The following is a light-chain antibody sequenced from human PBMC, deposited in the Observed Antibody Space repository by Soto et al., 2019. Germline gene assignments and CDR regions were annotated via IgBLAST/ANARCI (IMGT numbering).Light chain of an antibody. CDR1: ESLVHGDGNTY. CDR3: LQVTQFPLT. Sequence: EIVLTQTPLSSPVTVGQSASISCRSSESLVHGDGNTYLSWLHQRPGQPPRLLIYKISTRSSGVXDXXRGSGAGTDFTRKISRVEPEDVGVYFCLQVTQFPLTFGGGTKLEIK. J-gene: IGKJ4*01. CDR2: KIS. V-gene: IGKV2-24*01.